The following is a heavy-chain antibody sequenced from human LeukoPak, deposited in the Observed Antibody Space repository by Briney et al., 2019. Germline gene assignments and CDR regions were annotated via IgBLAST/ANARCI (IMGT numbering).Heavy chain of an antibody. V-gene: IGHV4-59*08. Sequence: PSETLSLTCTVSGASISSSYWRWIQQPPGKGLEWVGDISHSGSTNYNPSLKSRVTISVDTSKNQFSLKLTSVTAADTAVYYCARNGLWWFDPWGQGTLVTVSS. CDR3: ARNGLWWFDP. CDR1: GASISSSY. J-gene: IGHJ5*02. CDR2: ISHSGST. D-gene: IGHD2-21*01.